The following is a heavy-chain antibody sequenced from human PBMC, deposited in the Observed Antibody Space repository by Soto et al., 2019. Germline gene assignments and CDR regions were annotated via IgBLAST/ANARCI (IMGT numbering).Heavy chain of an antibody. D-gene: IGHD4-17*01. V-gene: IGHV4-30-4*01. Sequence: PSETLSLTCTVSAGSISSGDYYWSWIRQPPGKGLEWIGYIYYSGSTYYNPSLKSRVTISVDTSKNQFSLKLSSVTAADTAVYYCAKMTTVTSNYFDYWGQGTLVTVSS. CDR3: AKMTTVTSNYFDY. CDR1: AGSISSGDYY. CDR2: IYYSGST. J-gene: IGHJ4*02.